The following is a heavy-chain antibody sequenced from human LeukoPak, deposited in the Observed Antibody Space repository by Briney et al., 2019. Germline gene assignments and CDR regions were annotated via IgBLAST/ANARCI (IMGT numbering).Heavy chain of an antibody. D-gene: IGHD1-26*01. CDR2: IYYSGST. CDR3: ARERELLVDY. CDR1: GGSISSYY. Sequence: SETLSLTCTVSGGSISSYYWSWIRQPPGKGLEWIGYIYYSGSTNYNPSLKSRVTISVDTSKNQFSLKLSSVSAADTAVYYCARERELLVDYWGQGTLVTVSS. J-gene: IGHJ4*02. V-gene: IGHV4-59*01.